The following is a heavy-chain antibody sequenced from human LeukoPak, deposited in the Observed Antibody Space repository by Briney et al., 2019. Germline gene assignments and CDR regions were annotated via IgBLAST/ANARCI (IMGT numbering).Heavy chain of an antibody. CDR1: GFTFSSHG. D-gene: IGHD3-10*01. Sequence: GGSLRLSCAASGFTFSSHGMQWVRQAPGKGLEWLALIWYDGSRTNYVDSVMGRFTISRDSSKNTLYLQMDNLRVEDTAVYFCAKDLSYGSLWFDPWGQGTLVTVSS. J-gene: IGHJ5*02. CDR3: AKDLSYGSLWFDP. V-gene: IGHV3-33*06. CDR2: IWYDGSRT.